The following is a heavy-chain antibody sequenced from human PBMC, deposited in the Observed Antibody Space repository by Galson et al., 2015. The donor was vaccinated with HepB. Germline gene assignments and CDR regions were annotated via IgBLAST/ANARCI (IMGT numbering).Heavy chain of an antibody. CDR3: ARGHDFWSGYSVDYYYYMDV. CDR1: GYTFTGYY. Sequence: SVKVSCKASGYTFTGYYMHWVRQAPGQGLEWMGWINPNSGGTNYAQKFQGRVTMTRDTSISTAYMELSRLRSDDTAVYYCARGHDFWSGYSVDYYYYMDVWGKGTTVTVSS. CDR2: INPNSGGT. D-gene: IGHD3-3*01. J-gene: IGHJ6*03. V-gene: IGHV1-2*02.